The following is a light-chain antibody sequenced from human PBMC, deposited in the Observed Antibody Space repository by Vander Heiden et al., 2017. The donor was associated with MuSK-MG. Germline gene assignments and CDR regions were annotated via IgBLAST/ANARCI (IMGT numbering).Light chain of an antibody. CDR2: RNN. J-gene: IGLJ2*01. CDR3: AAWDDSLSGPV. V-gene: IGLV1-47*01. CDR1: SSNIGTNY. Sequence: QSILTQPPSASGTPGQRVTIPCSGSSSNIGTNYVYWYQQLPGTAPQLLIYRNNQRPSRVPDRFSGSESGNSASLAISGLRSEDEADYYCAAWDDSLSGPVFGGGTKLTVL.